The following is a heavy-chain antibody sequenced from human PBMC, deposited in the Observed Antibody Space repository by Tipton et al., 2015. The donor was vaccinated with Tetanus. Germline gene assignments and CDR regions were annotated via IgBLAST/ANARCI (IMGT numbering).Heavy chain of an antibody. CDR3: AKEALGVLDV. V-gene: IGHV3-21*04. Sequence: SLRLSCTASGFTFKSYTLNWVRQAPGKGLEWVSSINSRSSSIYYADSVKGRFTVSRDNSKNTLWLQLNSLRADDTAIYYCAKEALGVLDVWGKGTTVTVSS. J-gene: IGHJ6*04. CDR2: INSRSSSI. CDR1: GFTFKSYT.